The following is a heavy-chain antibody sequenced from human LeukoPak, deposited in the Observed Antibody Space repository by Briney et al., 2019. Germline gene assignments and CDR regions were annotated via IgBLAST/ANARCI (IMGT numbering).Heavy chain of an antibody. J-gene: IGHJ4*02. V-gene: IGHV4-39*07. Sequence: SETLSLTCTVSGGSISSSSYYWGWIRQPPGKGLEWIGSIYYSGSTYYNPSLKSRVTISVDTSKNQFSLKLSSVTAADTAVYYCARDRPVRFLEWLSKGVFDYWGQGTLVTVSS. D-gene: IGHD3-3*01. CDR2: IYYSGST. CDR3: ARDRPVRFLEWLSKGVFDY. CDR1: GGSISSSSYY.